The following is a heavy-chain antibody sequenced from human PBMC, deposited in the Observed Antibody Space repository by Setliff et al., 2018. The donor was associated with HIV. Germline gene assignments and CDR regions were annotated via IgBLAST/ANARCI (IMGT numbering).Heavy chain of an antibody. CDR1: GFTFSSYD. J-gene: IGHJ3*02. D-gene: IGHD2-21*02. CDR3: ARSPGFAYCGGGCYHDAFDI. Sequence: GESLKISCAASGFTFSSYDMHWVRQATGKGLEWVSAIGTAGDTYYPGSVKGRFTISRENAKNSLYLQMNSLRAGDTAVYYCARSPGFAYCGGGCYHDAFDIWGQGTMVTVSS. CDR2: IGTAGDT. V-gene: IGHV3-13*01.